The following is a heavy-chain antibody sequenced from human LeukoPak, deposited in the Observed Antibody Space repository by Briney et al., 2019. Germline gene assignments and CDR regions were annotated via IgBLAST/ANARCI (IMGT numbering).Heavy chain of an antibody. CDR1: GGSFSGYY. D-gene: IGHD3-10*01. J-gene: IGHJ5*02. CDR2: INHSGST. CDR3: ARRANYYGSGSYPYNWFDP. V-gene: IGHV4-34*01. Sequence: SGTLSLTCAVYGGSFSGYYWSWIRQPPGKGLEWIGEINHSGSTNYNPSLKSRVTISVDTSKNQFSLKLSSVTAADTAVYYCARRANYYGSGSYPYNWFDPWGQGTLVTVSS.